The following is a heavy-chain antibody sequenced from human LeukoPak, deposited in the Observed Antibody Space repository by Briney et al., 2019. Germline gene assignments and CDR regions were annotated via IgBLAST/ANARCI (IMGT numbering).Heavy chain of an antibody. J-gene: IGHJ5*02. D-gene: IGHD3-10*01. CDR1: GGSISSGGYS. CDR3: ARGLRGSYYPNWFDP. Sequence: SQTLSLTCAVSGGSISSGGYSWSWIRQPPGKGLEWIGYIYHSGSTYYNPSLKSRVTISVDRSKNQFSLKLSSVTAADTAVYYCARGLRGSYYPNWFDPWGQGTLATVSS. CDR2: IYHSGST. V-gene: IGHV4-30-2*01.